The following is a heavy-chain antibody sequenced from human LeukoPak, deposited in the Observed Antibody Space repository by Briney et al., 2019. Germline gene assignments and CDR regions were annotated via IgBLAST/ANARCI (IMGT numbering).Heavy chain of an antibody. D-gene: IGHD3-10*01. J-gene: IGHJ3*02. Sequence: SETLSLTCTVSGGSISSYYWSWIRQPPGKGLEWIGYIYYSGSTNYNPSLKSRVTISVDTSKNQFSLKLSSVTAADTAVYYCVRMGSRSGPYDAFDIWGQGTMVTVSS. CDR3: VRMGSRSGPYDAFDI. CDR1: GGSISSYY. V-gene: IGHV4-59*01. CDR2: IYYSGST.